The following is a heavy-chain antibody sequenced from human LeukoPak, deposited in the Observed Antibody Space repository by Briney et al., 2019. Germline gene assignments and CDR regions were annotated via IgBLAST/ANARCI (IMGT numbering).Heavy chain of an antibody. Sequence: TSETLSLTCTVSGGSIRSSYYYWGWIRQPPGKGLEWIGSIYDSGSTYYNPSLKSRVTISVDTSKNQFSLKLSSVTAADTAVYYCARVEAAAGINYWGQGTLVTVSS. CDR1: GGSIRSSYYY. CDR2: IYDSGST. J-gene: IGHJ4*02. V-gene: IGHV4-39*01. D-gene: IGHD6-13*01. CDR3: ARVEAAAGINY.